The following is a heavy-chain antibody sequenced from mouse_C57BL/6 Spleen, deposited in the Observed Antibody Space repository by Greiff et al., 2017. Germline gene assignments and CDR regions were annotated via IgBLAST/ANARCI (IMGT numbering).Heavy chain of an antibody. D-gene: IGHD2-4*01. Sequence: QVQLQQSGAELVRPGASVTLSCKASGYTFTDYEMHWVKQTPVHGLEWIGAIDPETGGTAYNQMFKGKDILTADKSSSTAYMELRSLTSEDSAVYYCTRLGYDYGDFDDWGQGTTLTVSS. CDR1: GYTFTDYE. V-gene: IGHV1-15*01. CDR3: TRLGYDYGDFDD. J-gene: IGHJ2*01. CDR2: IDPETGGT.